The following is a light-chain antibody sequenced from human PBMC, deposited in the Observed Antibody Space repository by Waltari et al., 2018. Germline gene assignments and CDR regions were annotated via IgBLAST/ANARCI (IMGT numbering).Light chain of an antibody. J-gene: IGKJ1*01. V-gene: IGKV3-11*01. Sequence: EIVLTQSPATLSLSPGERATLSCRASQSVSSYLAWYQQKPGQAPRLLIYDASNRGKGIPARFSGSGSGTDFTLTISSLEPEDFAVYYCQQRSNWPSFGQGTKVEIK. CDR1: QSVSSY. CDR2: DAS. CDR3: QQRSNWPS.